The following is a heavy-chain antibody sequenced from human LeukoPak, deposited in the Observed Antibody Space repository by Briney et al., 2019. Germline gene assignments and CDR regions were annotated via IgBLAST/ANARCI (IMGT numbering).Heavy chain of an antibody. Sequence: GASVKVSCKASGGTFSSYAISWVRQAPGQGLEWMGRIIPILGIANYAQKFQGRVTITADKSTSTAYMEVSSLRSEDTAVYYCARGYDWNDAYGMDVWGQGTTVTVSS. J-gene: IGHJ6*02. D-gene: IGHD1-1*01. V-gene: IGHV1-69*10. CDR2: IIPILGIA. CDR1: GGTFSSYA. CDR3: ARGYDWNDAYGMDV.